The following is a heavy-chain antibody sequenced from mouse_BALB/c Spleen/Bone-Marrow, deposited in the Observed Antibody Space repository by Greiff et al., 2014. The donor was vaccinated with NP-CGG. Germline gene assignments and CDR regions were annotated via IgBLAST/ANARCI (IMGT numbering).Heavy chain of an antibody. V-gene: IGHV1-54*01. CDR3: ARRDYSFAY. D-gene: IGHD2-13*01. CDR2: INPGSGGT. J-gene: IGHJ3*01. Sequence: VQLVESGAELVRPGTSVKVSCKASGYAFTNYLIEWVKQRPGQGLEWIGVINPGSGGTNYNEKFKGKATLTADKSSSTAYMQLSSLTSDDPAVYFCARRDYSFAYWGQGTLVTVSA. CDR1: GYAFTNYL.